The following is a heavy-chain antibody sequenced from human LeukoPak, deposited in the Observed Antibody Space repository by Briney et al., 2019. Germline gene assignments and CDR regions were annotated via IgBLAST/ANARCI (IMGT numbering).Heavy chain of an antibody. Sequence: GGSLRLSCAASGFTFDDYGMSWVRQAPGKGLEWVSGINWNGGSTGYADSVKGRFTISRDNAKNSLYLQMNSLRAEDTALYYCARVRNWEELTNWFDPWGQGTPVTVSS. D-gene: IGHD1-26*01. CDR3: ARVRNWEELTNWFDP. CDR1: GFTFDDYG. J-gene: IGHJ5*02. V-gene: IGHV3-20*04. CDR2: INWNGGST.